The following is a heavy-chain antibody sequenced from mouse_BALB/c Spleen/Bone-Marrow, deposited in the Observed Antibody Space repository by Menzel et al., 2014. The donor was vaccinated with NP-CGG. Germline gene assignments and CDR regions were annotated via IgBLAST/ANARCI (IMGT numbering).Heavy chain of an antibody. CDR3: AAYYRYLAWFAY. Sequence: DVMLVESGAELVKPGASVKLSCTASGFNIKDTYMHWVKQMPEQGLEWIGRIDPANGNTKYDPKFQGKATITADTSPNTAYLQLSSLTSEDTAVYYCAAYYRYLAWFAYWGQGTLVTVSA. J-gene: IGHJ3*01. V-gene: IGHV14-3*02. D-gene: IGHD2-14*01. CDR1: GFNIKDTY. CDR2: IDPANGNT.